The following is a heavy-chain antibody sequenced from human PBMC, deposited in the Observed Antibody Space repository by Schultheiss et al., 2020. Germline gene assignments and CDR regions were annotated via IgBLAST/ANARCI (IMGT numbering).Heavy chain of an antibody. CDR3: ARGGGYCSGGSCYFY. CDR2: INHSGST. CDR1: GGSFSGYY. V-gene: IGHV4-34*01. J-gene: IGHJ4*02. D-gene: IGHD2-15*01. Sequence: SETLSLTCAVYGGSFSGYYWSWIRQPPGKGLEWIGEINHSGSTNYNPSLKSRVTISVDTSKNQFSLKLSSVTAEDTAVYYCARGGGYCSGGSCYFYWGQGTLVTVSS.